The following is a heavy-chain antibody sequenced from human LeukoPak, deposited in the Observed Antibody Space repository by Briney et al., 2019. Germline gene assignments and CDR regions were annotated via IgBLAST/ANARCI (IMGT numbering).Heavy chain of an antibody. V-gene: IGHV4-39*01. J-gene: IGHJ4*02. CDR1: GGSISSSSYY. D-gene: IGHD6-13*01. CDR3: ARQDSSSWYYFDY. CDR2: IYYSGST. Sequence: TSETLSLTCTVSGGSISSSSYYWGWIRQPPGKGLEWIGNIYYSGSTYYNPSLKSRVTISVDTSKNQFSLRLSSVTAADTAVYYCARQDSSSWYYFDYWGQGTLVTVSS.